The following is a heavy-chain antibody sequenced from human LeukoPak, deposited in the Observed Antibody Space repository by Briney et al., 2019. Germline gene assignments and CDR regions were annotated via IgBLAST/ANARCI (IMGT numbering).Heavy chain of an antibody. CDR3: AKEYEMTTVTYDFFDY. CDR1: GFTVNSYG. J-gene: IGHJ4*02. CDR2: ISYDGNNK. D-gene: IGHD4-17*01. V-gene: IGHV3-30*18. Sequence: GGSLRLSCAASGFTVNSYGMHWVRQAPGKGLEWVAAISYDGNNKYYADSVKGRFSISRDNSKNRLYVQMNSLRAEDTAVYYCAKEYEMTTVTYDFFDYWGQGTLVTVSS.